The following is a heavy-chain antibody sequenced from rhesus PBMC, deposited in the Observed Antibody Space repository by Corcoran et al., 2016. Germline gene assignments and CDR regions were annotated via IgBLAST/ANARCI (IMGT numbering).Heavy chain of an antibody. Sequence: EVQLVESGGGLVQPGGSLRLSCAASGFTFSNYCMNWVRQAPGKGLEWVGFMKNKADGGTAADAEAVKGRFTISRDDSKNTLYLQMNSLKTEDTAVYYCTRDGYSYGYYYFDYWGQGVLVTVSS. CDR3: TRDGYSYGYYYFDY. J-gene: IGHJ4*01. CDR2: MKNKADGGTA. CDR1: GFTFSNYC. D-gene: IGHD5-36*01. V-gene: IGHV3-16*01.